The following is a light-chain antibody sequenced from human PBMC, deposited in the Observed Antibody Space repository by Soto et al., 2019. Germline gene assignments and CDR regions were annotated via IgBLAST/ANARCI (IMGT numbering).Light chain of an antibody. CDR3: KQYHSYWT. CDR1: QNIRSR. Sequence: DFQMTQSPSTLSSSLGDSVTITCRASQNIRSRLAWFQQKPGKAPKLLIYDASSLESGVQQRFSGSGSGTEFTLTIRSLQTDDFSTYYCKQYHSYWTFGQGTKVDIK. V-gene: IGKV1-5*01. J-gene: IGKJ1*01. CDR2: DAS.